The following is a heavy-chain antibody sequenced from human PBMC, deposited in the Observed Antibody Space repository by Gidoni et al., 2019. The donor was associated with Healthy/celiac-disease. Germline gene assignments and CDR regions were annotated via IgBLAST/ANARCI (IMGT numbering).Heavy chain of an antibody. CDR2: IYYSGST. CDR1: GGSTSSSSYY. CDR3: ARGGAVAGTGFDY. V-gene: IGHV4-39*01. J-gene: IGHJ4*02. Sequence: HLQLQESGPGLVKPSEPLSLTCTVSGGSTSSSSYYWGWIRQPPGKGLEWIGSIYYSGSTYYNPSLKSRVTISVDTSKNQFSLRLSSVTAADTAVYYCARGGAVAGTGFDYWGQGTLVTVSS. D-gene: IGHD6-19*01.